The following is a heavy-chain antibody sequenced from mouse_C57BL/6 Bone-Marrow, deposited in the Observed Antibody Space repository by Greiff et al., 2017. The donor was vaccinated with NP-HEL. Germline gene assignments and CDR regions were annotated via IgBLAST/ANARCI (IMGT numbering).Heavy chain of an antibody. D-gene: IGHD1-1*01. CDR3: ASYYGSPDYFDY. CDR1: GYAFSSSW. Sequence: VQLQQSGPELVKPGASVKISCKASGYAFSSSWMNWVKQRPGKGLEWIGRIYPGDGDTNYNGKFKGKATLTADKSSSTAYMQLSSLTSEDSAVYFCASYYGSPDYFDYWGQGTTLTVSS. V-gene: IGHV1-82*01. J-gene: IGHJ2*01. CDR2: IYPGDGDT.